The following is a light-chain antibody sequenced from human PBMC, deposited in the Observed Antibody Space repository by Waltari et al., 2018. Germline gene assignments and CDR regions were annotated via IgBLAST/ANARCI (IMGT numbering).Light chain of an antibody. CDR2: DVS. Sequence: QSALTQPASVSGSPGQSITISCTGTSSDVGGYNYVSWYQKHPGKAPKLLIYDVSNRPSVVFNRFSTSKSGNTASLIISGIQAEDEADYYCSSYTSRTTLLMIFGGGTKLTVL. J-gene: IGLJ2*01. CDR3: SSYTSRTTLLMI. CDR1: SSDVGGYNY. V-gene: IGLV2-14*03.